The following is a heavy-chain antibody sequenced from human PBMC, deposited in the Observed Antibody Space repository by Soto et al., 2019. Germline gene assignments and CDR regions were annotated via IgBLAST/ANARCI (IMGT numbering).Heavy chain of an antibody. Sequence: EVQLLESGGGLVQPGGSLRLSCAGSGFTFSNYAMNWVRQAPGKGLEWVSGISYRSDTTYYTDSVKGRFTVSRDNSKNTLYLQMNSLRAEDTAVYYCAKDRARGYCTSTSCYGDYYYYMDVWGKGATVTVSS. J-gene: IGHJ6*03. CDR1: GFTFSNYA. D-gene: IGHD2-2*01. CDR2: ISYRSDTT. CDR3: AKDRARGYCTSTSCYGDYYYYMDV. V-gene: IGHV3-23*01.